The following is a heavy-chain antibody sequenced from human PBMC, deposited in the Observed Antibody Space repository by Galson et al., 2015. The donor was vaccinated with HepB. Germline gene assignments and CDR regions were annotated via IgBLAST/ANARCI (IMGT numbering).Heavy chain of an antibody. Sequence: SLRLSCAASGFTFSSYAMSWVRQAPGKGLEWVSAISGSGGSTYYADSVKGRFTISRDNSKNTLYLQMNSLRAEDTAVYYCAKDRRGVVVVPAAGWFDPWGQGTLVTLSS. CDR1: GFTFSSYA. D-gene: IGHD2-2*01. CDR3: AKDRRGVVVVPAAGWFDP. V-gene: IGHV3-23*01. CDR2: ISGSGGST. J-gene: IGHJ5*02.